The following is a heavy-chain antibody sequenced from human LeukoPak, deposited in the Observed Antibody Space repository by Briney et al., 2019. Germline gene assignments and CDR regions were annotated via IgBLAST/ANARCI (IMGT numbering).Heavy chain of an antibody. V-gene: IGHV3-30-3*01. Sequence: GGSLRLSCAASGFTFSSYAMHWVRQAPGKGLEWVAVISYDGSNKYYADSVKGRFTISRDNSKNTLYLQMNSLRAEDTAVYYCARWAGYSSGWGLDYWGQGTLVTVSS. CDR2: ISYDGSNK. D-gene: IGHD6-19*01. J-gene: IGHJ4*02. CDR1: GFTFSSYA. CDR3: ARWAGYSSGWGLDY.